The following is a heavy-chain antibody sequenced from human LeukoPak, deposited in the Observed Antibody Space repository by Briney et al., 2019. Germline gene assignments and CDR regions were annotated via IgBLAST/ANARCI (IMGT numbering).Heavy chain of an antibody. CDR3: ARAPNIYSSTWYLAY. J-gene: IGHJ4*02. CDR2: ITTSGST. V-gene: IGHV4-4*07. CDR1: GASISNYH. Sequence: SETLSLTCSVSGASISNYHWTWVRQTAGSGLEWIGRITTSGSTNYNPSLKGRVTVSLDTSKNQFSLIVTSVTAADTAVYYCARAPNIYSSTWYLAYWGQGTLVTVSS. D-gene: IGHD6-13*01.